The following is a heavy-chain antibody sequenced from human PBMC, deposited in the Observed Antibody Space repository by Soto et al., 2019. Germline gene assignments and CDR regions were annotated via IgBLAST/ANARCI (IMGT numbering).Heavy chain of an antibody. Sequence: GGSLRLACTASGLTFSISWMTWVRQAPGEGLEWVSNINPAGNVQQYADSVKERLTISRDNAKNSLFLQMHSLRAEDTAVYYCARDIEPPGLFFDYWGQGTLVTVSS. J-gene: IGHJ4*02. D-gene: IGHD6-13*01. CDR1: GLTFSISW. CDR2: INPAGNVQ. CDR3: ARDIEPPGLFFDY. V-gene: IGHV3-7*03.